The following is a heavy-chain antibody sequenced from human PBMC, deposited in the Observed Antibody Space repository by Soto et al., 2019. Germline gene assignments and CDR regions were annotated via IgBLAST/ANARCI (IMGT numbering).Heavy chain of an antibody. CDR2: ITYEGRNK. J-gene: IGHJ6*02. V-gene: IGHV3-30*18. Sequence: QPGGSLRLSCAASGFIFADYGMHWVRQAPGKGLEWVALITYEGRNKYYADAVKGRFTISRDNAKNMVSLQMGSLRAEDTAVYYCAKARGANNWANYYGLDVWGQGTTVTVSS. D-gene: IGHD1-1*01. CDR1: GFIFADYG. CDR3: AKARGANNWANYYGLDV.